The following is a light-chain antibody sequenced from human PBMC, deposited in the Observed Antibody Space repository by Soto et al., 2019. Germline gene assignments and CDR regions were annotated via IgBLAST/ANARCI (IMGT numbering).Light chain of an antibody. J-gene: IGLJ2*01. CDR3: SSYTSSSTVV. V-gene: IGLV2-14*03. CDR1: SSDVGGYNY. Sequence: QSALTQPASVSGSPGQSITISCTGTSSDVGGYNYVSWYQQHPGKAPKLMISNVGDRPSGVSNRFSGSKSGNTASLTTSGLQTEDEADYYCSSYTSSSTVVFGGGTKLTVL. CDR2: NVG.